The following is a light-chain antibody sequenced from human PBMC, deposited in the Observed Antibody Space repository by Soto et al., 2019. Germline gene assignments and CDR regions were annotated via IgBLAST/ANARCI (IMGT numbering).Light chain of an antibody. V-gene: IGLV2-11*01. Sequence: QSALTQPRSVSGSPGQSVTISCTGTSSDIGDYHYVSWYQQHPGKAPQLMIYDVTKRPSGVPDRFSGSKSGSTASLTISGLQADDEADYYCCSYAATNTFVFGTGTKLIVL. CDR3: CSYAATNTFV. CDR2: DVT. CDR1: SSDIGDYHY. J-gene: IGLJ1*01.